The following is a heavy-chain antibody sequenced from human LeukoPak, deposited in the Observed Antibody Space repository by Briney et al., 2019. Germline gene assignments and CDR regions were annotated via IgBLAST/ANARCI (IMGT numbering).Heavy chain of an antibody. CDR1: GFSFSTYS. V-gene: IGHV3-15*01. Sequence: PGGSLRLSCAASGFSFSTYSMNWVRQAPGKGLEWVGRIKSKIDGGTIDYAAPVKGRFTISRDDSRNTLYLQINSLKIEDTAVYYCSTRRQDGCWGQGTLVTVS. J-gene: IGHJ4*02. CDR3: STRRQDGC. D-gene: IGHD6-25*01. CDR2: IKSKIDGGTI.